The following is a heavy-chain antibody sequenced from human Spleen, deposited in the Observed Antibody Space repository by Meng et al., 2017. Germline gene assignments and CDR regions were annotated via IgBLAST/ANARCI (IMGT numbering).Heavy chain of an antibody. V-gene: IGHV3-23*01. Sequence: GESLKISCAASGFTFSSYDMNWVRQAPGKGLEWVSAISGPGDNTYYADSVKGRFTISRDNSKNTLSLQMNSLRADDTAVYYCGKTRGSYYNPFDYWGQGTLVTVSS. CDR2: ISGPGDNT. CDR3: GKTRGSYYNPFDY. J-gene: IGHJ4*02. D-gene: IGHD1-26*01. CDR1: GFTFSSYD.